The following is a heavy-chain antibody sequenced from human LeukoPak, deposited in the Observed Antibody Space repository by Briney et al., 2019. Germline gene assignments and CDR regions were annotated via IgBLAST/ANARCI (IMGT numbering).Heavy chain of an antibody. V-gene: IGHV4-4*07. Sequence: SETLSLTCTVSGGSISSYYWSWIRQPAGKGLEWIGRIYTSGSTNYNPSLKSRVTVSVDTSKNQFSLKLSSVTAADTAVYYCARHFASSSYSNNWFDPWGQGTLVTVSS. CDR3: ARHFASSSYSNNWFDP. J-gene: IGHJ5*02. D-gene: IGHD6-6*01. CDR1: GGSISSYY. CDR2: IYTSGST.